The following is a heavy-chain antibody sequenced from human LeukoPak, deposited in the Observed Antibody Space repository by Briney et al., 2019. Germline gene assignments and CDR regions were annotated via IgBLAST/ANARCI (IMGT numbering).Heavy chain of an antibody. CDR1: GYTFTSYA. J-gene: IGHJ4*02. V-gene: IGHV7-4-1*02. CDR2: INTNTGNP. D-gene: IGHD2-2*01. CDR3: ATDYCSSTSCSYFDY. Sequence: ASVKVSCKASGYTFTSYAINWVRQAPGQGLEWMGWINTNTGNPTFAQGFTGRFVFSLDTSVSTAYLQISSLKAEDTAVYYCATDYCSSTSCSYFDYWGQGTLVTVSS.